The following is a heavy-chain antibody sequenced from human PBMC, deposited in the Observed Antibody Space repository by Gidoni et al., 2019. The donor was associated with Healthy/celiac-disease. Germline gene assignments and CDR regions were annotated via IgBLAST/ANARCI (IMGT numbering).Heavy chain of an antibody. J-gene: IGHJ4*02. Sequence: QGQLQQWRAGLLKPPETLSPTSAVYGGSFSGYYWSWIRQPPGKGLEWSGEINHSGSTNYNPSLKSRVTISVDTSKNQFSLKLSSVTAADTAVYYCAGSSGYYYSYFDYWGQGTLVTVSS. CDR1: GGSFSGYY. V-gene: IGHV4-34*01. CDR3: AGSSGYYYSYFDY. CDR2: INHSGST. D-gene: IGHD3-22*01.